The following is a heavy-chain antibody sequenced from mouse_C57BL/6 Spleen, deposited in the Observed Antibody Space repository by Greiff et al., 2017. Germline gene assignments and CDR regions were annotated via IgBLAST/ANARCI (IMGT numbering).Heavy chain of an antibody. D-gene: IGHD2-4*01. CDR2: ISDGGSYT. CDR1: GFTFSSYA. J-gene: IGHJ4*01. Sequence: EVKLVESGGGLVKPGGSLKLSCAASGFTFSSYAMSWVRQTPEKRLEWVATISDGGSYTYYPDNVKGRFTISRDNAKNNLYLQMSHLKSEDTAMYYCASGGLRGVYAMDYWGQGTSVTVSS. V-gene: IGHV5-4*03. CDR3: ASGGLRGVYAMDY.